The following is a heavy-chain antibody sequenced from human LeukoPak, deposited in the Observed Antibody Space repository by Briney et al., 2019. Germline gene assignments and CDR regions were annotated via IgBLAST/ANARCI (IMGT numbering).Heavy chain of an antibody. V-gene: IGHV3-53*01. CDR1: GFTVSSNY. CDR3: ARDHINWNSLFGY. J-gene: IGHJ4*02. Sequence: GGSLRLSCAASGFTVSSNYMSWVRQAPGKGLEWVSVIYSGGNTYYADSVKGRFTTSRDNSKNTLYLQMNSLRAEDTAVYYCARDHINWNSLFGYWGQGTLVTVSS. D-gene: IGHD1-7*01. CDR2: IYSGGNT.